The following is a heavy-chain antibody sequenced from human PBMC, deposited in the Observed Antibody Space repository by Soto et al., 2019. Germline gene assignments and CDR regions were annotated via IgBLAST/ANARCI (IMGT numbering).Heavy chain of an antibody. D-gene: IGHD3-3*01. CDR2: ISGSGGST. CDR3: GYDFWSGYPYYYYYYMDV. CDR1: GFTFSSYA. V-gene: IGHV3-23*01. J-gene: IGHJ6*03. Sequence: GGSLRLSCAASGFTFSSYAMSWVRQAPGKGLEWVSAISGSGGSTYYADSVKGRFTISRDNSKNPLYLQMNSLGAEDTAVYYCGYDFWSGYPYYYYYYMDVWGKGTTVTVSS.